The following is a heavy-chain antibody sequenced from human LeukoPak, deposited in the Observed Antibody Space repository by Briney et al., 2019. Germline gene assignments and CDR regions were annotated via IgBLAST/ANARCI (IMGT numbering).Heavy chain of an antibody. CDR2: IRYDGSSK. CDR1: GFTFSNYA. CDR3: AKDLRVLRYFDRDY. Sequence: GGSLRLSCAASGFTFSNYAMHWVRQAPGKGLEWLAYIRYDGSSKYYADFVKGRFTISRDNSKNTLYLQMNSLRAEDTAVYYCAKDLRVLRYFDRDYWGQGTLVTVSS. V-gene: IGHV3-30*02. D-gene: IGHD3-9*01. J-gene: IGHJ4*02.